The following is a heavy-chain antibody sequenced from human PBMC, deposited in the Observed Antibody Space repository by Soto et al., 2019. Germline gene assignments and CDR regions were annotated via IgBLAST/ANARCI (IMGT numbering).Heavy chain of an antibody. D-gene: IGHD2-8*01. CDR2: MTSSRSTV. J-gene: IGHJ4*02. Sequence: EVQLVDSGGGVVQPGGSLRLSCVASRFTFSSYEMTWVRQAPGKGLEWVSYMTSSRSTVYYADSVNGRFTISRDDAKNSLYLPMNSLRGEGTAVYYCARVMYSTWASFDYWGQGALVTVSS. CDR3: ARVMYSTWASFDY. CDR1: RFTFSSYE. V-gene: IGHV3-48*03.